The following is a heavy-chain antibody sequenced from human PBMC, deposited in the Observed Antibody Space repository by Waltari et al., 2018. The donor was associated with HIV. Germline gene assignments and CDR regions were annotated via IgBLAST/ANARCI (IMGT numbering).Heavy chain of an antibody. Sequence: QVQLQESGPGLVKPSETLSLTCTVSGGSISSYYWSWIRQPPGKGLEWIGYIYYSGSTNYNPSLNSRVTISVDTSKNQFSLKLSSVTAADTAVYYCARDRDFWSGHYYYYGMDVWGQGTTVTVSS. CDR2: IYYSGST. V-gene: IGHV4-59*01. CDR1: GGSISSYY. J-gene: IGHJ6*02. CDR3: ARDRDFWSGHYYYYGMDV. D-gene: IGHD3-3*01.